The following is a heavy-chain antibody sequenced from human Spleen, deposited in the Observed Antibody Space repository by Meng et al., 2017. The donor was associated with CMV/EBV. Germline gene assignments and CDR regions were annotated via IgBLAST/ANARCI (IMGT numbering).Heavy chain of an antibody. Sequence: ASVKVSCKASGYTFTSYGISWVRQAPGQGLEWMGWISAYNGNTNYAQKLQGRVTMTTDTSTSTAYMELRSLRSDDTAVYYCARDLGGQVVLGAFDIWGQGTMVTVSS. D-gene: IGHD6-13*01. J-gene: IGHJ3*02. V-gene: IGHV1-18*01. CDR3: ARDLGGQVVLGAFDI. CDR1: GYTFTSYG. CDR2: ISAYNGNT.